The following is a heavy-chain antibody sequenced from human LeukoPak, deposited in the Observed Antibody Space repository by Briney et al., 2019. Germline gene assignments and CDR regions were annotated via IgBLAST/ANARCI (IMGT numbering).Heavy chain of an antibody. CDR1: GFAFGHYT. D-gene: IGHD3-22*01. CDR2: ISWSSGSI. V-gene: IGHV3-9*01. J-gene: IGHJ3*02. Sequence: GGSLRLSCAASGFAFGHYTMHWVRQAPGKGLEWVSLISWSSGSIGYADSVKGRFTISRDNAKNSLHLQMNSLRAEDTAVYYCAKDDDSSGYYASSDAFDIWGQGTMVTVSS. CDR3: AKDDDSSGYYASSDAFDI.